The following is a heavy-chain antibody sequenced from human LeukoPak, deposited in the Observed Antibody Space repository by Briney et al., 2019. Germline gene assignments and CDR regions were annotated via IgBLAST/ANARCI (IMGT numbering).Heavy chain of an antibody. J-gene: IGHJ4*02. CDR3: ARAKQQQQRYYFDY. D-gene: IGHD6-13*01. V-gene: IGHV4-34*01. CDR2: INHSGST. Sequence: SETLSLTCAVYGGSFSGYYWSWIRQPPGKGLEWIGEINHSGSTNYNPSLKSRVTISVDTSKNQFSLKLSSVTAADTAVYYYARAKQQQQRYYFDYWGQGTPVTVSS. CDR1: GGSFSGYY.